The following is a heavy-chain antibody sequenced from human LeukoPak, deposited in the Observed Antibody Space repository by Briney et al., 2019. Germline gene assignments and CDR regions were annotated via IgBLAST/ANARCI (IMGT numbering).Heavy chain of an antibody. V-gene: IGHV3-30*18. CDR1: GFTFRSYG. CDR2: ISYDGSNK. D-gene: IGHD3-10*01. Sequence: GGSLRLSCAASGFTFRSYGMHWVRRAPGKGLEWVAVISYDGSNKYYADSVKGRFTISRDNSKNTLYLQMNSLRAEDTAVYYCAKDKCYYGSGSFYNGMDVWGQGTTVTVSS. J-gene: IGHJ6*02. CDR3: AKDKCYYGSGSFYNGMDV.